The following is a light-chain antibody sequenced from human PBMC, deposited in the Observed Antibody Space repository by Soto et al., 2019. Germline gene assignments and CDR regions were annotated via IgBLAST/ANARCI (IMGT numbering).Light chain of an antibody. CDR2: END. CDR3: GKWDSSLTTFV. CDR1: SSNIGKYY. V-gene: IGLV1-51*02. Sequence: QSVLTQPPSVSAAPGQKVTMSCSGSSSNIGKYYVSWHQQLPGTAPKLLIYENDKRPSGIPDRFSGSKSGTSATLGITGLQTGDEADYYCGKWDSSLTTFVFGTGTKVTVL. J-gene: IGLJ1*01.